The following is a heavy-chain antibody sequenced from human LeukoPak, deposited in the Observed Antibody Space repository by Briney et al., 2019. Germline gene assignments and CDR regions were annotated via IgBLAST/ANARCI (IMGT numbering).Heavy chain of an antibody. CDR1: GGSLSDYY. Sequence: SETLSLTCAVSGGSLSDYYWSWIRQSPGKGLEWIGEINHSGSTNYNPSLKSRVTISVDTSDNQFSLKLSSVTAADTAVYYCARGGGDYFYFDYWGQGTLVTVSS. J-gene: IGHJ4*02. CDR3: ARGGGDYFYFDY. D-gene: IGHD4-17*01. CDR2: INHSGST. V-gene: IGHV4-34*01.